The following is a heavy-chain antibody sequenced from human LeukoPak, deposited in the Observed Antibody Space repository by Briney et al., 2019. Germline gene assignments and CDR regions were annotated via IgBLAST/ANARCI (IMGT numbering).Heavy chain of an antibody. J-gene: IGHJ6*04. CDR3: ARKDYGDYQLDV. D-gene: IGHD4-17*01. CDR2: INHSGST. V-gene: IGHV4-34*01. Sequence: SETLSLTCAVYGGSFSGYYWSWIRQPPGKGLEWIGEINHSGSTYYNPSLKSRVTISVDTSKNQFSLKLSSVTAADTAVYYCARKDYGDYQLDVWGKGTTVTISS. CDR1: GGSFSGYY.